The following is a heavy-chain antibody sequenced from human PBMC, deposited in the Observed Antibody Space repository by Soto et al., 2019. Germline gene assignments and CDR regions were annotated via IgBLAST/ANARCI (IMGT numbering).Heavy chain of an antibody. CDR2: IYYSGSS. J-gene: IGHJ5*02. CDR3: VRDGTKNLRDRFEP. CDR1: GGSVSSGSYQ. D-gene: IGHD1-26*01. Sequence: PSETLSLTCTVSGGSVSSGSYQWTWIRQPPGKGLEWIGNIYYSGSSFSNPSLKSRLSMSADTSKNQFSLRLSSVTAADTAIYYCVRDGTKNLRDRFEPWGRGILVTVSS. V-gene: IGHV4-30-4*01.